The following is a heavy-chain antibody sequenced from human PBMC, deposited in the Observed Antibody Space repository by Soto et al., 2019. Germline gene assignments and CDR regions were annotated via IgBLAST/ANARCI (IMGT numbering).Heavy chain of an antibody. CDR2: IYWDDDK. CDR3: AHTGSYDFWSGYYLFDY. Sequence: QITLKESGPTLVKPTQTLTLTCTFSGFSLSTSGVGVGWIRQPPGKALEWLAIIYWDDDKRYSPSLKSRLTITKDTSKNQVVLTMTNMDPVDTATYYCAHTGSYDFWSGYYLFDYWGQGTLVTVSS. J-gene: IGHJ4*02. V-gene: IGHV2-5*02. D-gene: IGHD3-3*01. CDR1: GFSLSTSGVG.